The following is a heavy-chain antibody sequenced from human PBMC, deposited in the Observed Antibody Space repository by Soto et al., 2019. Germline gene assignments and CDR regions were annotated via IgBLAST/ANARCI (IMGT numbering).Heavy chain of an antibody. CDR2: LYNHRKT. CDR1: GFIVSSSH. V-gene: IGHV3-53*01. J-gene: IGHJ4*02. CDR3: AGLTEAARQ. D-gene: IGHD6-13*01. Sequence: EVQLVESGGGLTQPAGSLSLSCVVSGFIVSSSHMIWVRQAPGKGLEGVSILYNHRKTNYVDSVKGRFTITRDNSKNTVYLQMNSLRGEDTAVYYCAGLTEAARQWGQGALATVSS.